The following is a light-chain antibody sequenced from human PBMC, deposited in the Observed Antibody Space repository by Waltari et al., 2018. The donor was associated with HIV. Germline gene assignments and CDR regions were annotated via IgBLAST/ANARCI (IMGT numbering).Light chain of an antibody. Sequence: QSALTQPASVSGSPGQSITLSCTGTTSDVGGYKYVSWYQQHPGKAPNLVIYEVNNRPSGVSIRFSGSKSGNTASLTISELQAEDEADYYCTSYTSRNTRVFGTGTKVTVL. CDR2: EVN. V-gene: IGLV2-14*01. CDR1: TSDVGGYKY. CDR3: TSYTSRNTRV. J-gene: IGLJ1*01.